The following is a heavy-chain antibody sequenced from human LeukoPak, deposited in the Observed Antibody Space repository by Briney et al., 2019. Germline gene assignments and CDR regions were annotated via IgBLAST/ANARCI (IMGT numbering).Heavy chain of an antibody. CDR1: GGSVSSGRDY. Sequence: SETLSLTCTVSGGSVSSGRDYWSWIRQPPGKGLEWIGYIYYSGSTNYNPSLKSRVTISVDTSKNQFSLKLSSVTAADTAVYYCARALYDLGGYFDYWGQGTLVTVSS. V-gene: IGHV4-61*01. CDR2: IYYSGST. CDR3: ARALYDLGGYFDY. J-gene: IGHJ4*02. D-gene: IGHD5/OR15-5a*01.